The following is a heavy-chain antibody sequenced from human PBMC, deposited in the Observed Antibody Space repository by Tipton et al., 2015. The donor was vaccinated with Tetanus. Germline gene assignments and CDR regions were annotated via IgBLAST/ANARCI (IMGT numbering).Heavy chain of an antibody. CDR3: TTEYGYCSGGSCYRES. CDR2: IKSKTDGGTT. CDR1: GFTFSNAW. Sequence: GSLRLSCAASGFTFSNAWMSWVRQAPGKGLEWVGRIKSKTDGGTTDYAAPVKGRFTISRDDSKNTLYLQMNSLKTEDTAVYYCTTEYGYCSGGSCYRESWGQGTLVTVSS. V-gene: IGHV3-15*01. J-gene: IGHJ4*02. D-gene: IGHD2-15*01.